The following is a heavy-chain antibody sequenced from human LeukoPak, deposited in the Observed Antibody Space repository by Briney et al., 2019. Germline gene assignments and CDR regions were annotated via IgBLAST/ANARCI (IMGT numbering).Heavy chain of an antibody. CDR2: ISYDGSNK. CDR3: ARSFGVVTEPDY. Sequence: GRSLRLSCAASGFTFSSYAMHWVSQAPGKGLEWVAVISYDGSNKYYADSVKGRFTISRDNSKNTLYLQMNSLRAEDTAVYYCARSFGVVTEPDYWGQGTLVTVSS. J-gene: IGHJ4*02. V-gene: IGHV3-30-3*01. D-gene: IGHD3-3*01. CDR1: GFTFSSYA.